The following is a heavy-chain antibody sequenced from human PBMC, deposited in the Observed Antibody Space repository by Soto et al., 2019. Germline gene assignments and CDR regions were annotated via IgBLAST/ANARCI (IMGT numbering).Heavy chain of an antibody. V-gene: IGHV3-74*01. Sequence: EVQLVESGGGSVQPGGSLRLSCAASGFTFSRYWMHWVRQAPGKGLVWVSRINSYGSSTDYADSVKGRFTISRDNAKNTLYLQMNSLRVEDTAVYYCARGWIGDLNDAFDIWGQGTMSPSL. J-gene: IGHJ3*02. CDR3: ARGWIGDLNDAFDI. D-gene: IGHD2-2*03. CDR2: INSYGSST. CDR1: GFTFSRYW.